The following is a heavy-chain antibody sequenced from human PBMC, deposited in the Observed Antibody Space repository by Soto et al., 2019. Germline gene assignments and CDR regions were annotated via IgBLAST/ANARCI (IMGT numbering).Heavy chain of an antibody. Sequence: QVQLVESGGGVVQPGKSLRLSCEASGFTFSSYGMHWVRQAPGKGLEWVAGIWYYGSNKYYAGSVKGRFTISRDNSKSTLYLQMTSLRADETAVYYCARAGSGVYSHWFDPCGQGTLVTVSS. CDR3: ARAGSGVYSHWFDP. D-gene: IGHD2-15*01. CDR1: GFTFSSYG. CDR2: IWYYGSNK. J-gene: IGHJ5*02. V-gene: IGHV3-33*01.